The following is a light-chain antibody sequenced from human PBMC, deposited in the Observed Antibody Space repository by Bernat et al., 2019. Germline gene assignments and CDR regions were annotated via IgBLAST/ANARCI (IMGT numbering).Light chain of an antibody. CDR3: QQFNNYPL. CDR1: QGISSA. Sequence: AIQLTQSPSSLSASVGDRVTITCRASQGISSALAWYQQKPGKAPKLLIYDASRLESGVPSRFSGSGSGTDFTLTISSLQPEDFATYYCQQFNNYPLFGPGSKVDIK. J-gene: IGKJ3*01. CDR2: DAS. V-gene: IGKV1D-13*01.